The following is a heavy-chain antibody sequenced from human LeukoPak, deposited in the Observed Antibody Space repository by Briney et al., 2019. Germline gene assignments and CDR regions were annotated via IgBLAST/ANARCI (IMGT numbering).Heavy chain of an antibody. Sequence: GASVKVSCKASGYTFTSYDINWVRQATGQGLEWMGWTNPNSGNTGYAQKFQGRVTITRNTSISTAYMELSSLRSEDTAVYYCARGPQRNWNDEAHAFDIWGQGTMVTVSS. J-gene: IGHJ3*02. CDR3: ARGPQRNWNDEAHAFDI. CDR1: GYTFTSYD. V-gene: IGHV1-8*03. CDR2: TNPNSGNT. D-gene: IGHD1-1*01.